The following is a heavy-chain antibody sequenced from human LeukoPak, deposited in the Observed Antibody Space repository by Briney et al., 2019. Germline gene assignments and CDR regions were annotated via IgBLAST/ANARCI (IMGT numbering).Heavy chain of an antibody. V-gene: IGHV3-48*03. D-gene: IGHD2-15*01. CDR3: ARARRDCSGGSCYPDYNWFDP. J-gene: IGHJ5*02. Sequence: GGSLRLSCAASGFTFSSYEMNWVRQAPGKGLDWVSYISSSGSAVYYADSVRGRFTISRDNAKNSLYLQMNSLRAEDTAVYYCARARRDCSGGSCYPDYNWFDPWGQGTLVTVSS. CDR1: GFTFSSYE. CDR2: ISSSGSAV.